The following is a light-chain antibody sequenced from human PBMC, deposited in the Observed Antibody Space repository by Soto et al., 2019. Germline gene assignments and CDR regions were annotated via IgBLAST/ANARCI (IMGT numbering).Light chain of an antibody. CDR2: DAS. CDR1: QSVSSNF. J-gene: IGKJ1*01. Sequence: EIVLTQSPGTLSLSPGERGTLSCRASQSVSSNFLAWYQQKPGQAPRLLIFDASTRATGIPDRFTGRGSGTDFTLTIRRLEHEDFAVYYCQFYGDPPKTLGQGNKVEIK. CDR3: QFYGDPPKT. V-gene: IGKV3-20*01.